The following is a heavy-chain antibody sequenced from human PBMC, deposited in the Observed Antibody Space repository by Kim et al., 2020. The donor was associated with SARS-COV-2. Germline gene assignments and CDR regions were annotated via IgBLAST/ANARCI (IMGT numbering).Heavy chain of an antibody. J-gene: IGHJ4*02. CDR2: IITILGIA. D-gene: IGHD3-10*01. Sequence: SVKVSCKASGGTFSSYAISWVRQAPGQGLEWMGRIITILGIANYAQKFQGRVTITADKSTSTAYLELSSLRSEDTAVYYCARSTEYMVRGVGYFDYWGQGTLVTVSS. CDR1: GGTFSSYA. V-gene: IGHV1-69*04. CDR3: ARSTEYMVRGVGYFDY.